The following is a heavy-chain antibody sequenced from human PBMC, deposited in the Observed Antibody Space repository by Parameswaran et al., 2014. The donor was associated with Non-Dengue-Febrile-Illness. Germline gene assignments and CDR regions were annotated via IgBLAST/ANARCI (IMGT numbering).Heavy chain of an antibody. D-gene: IGHD3-16*01. V-gene: IGHV5-51*01. CDR2: IYPGDSDT. CDR3: ASRSYGGETNGQYYYYGMDA. J-gene: IGHJ6*02. Sequence: VRQMPGKGLEWMGIIYPGDSDTRYSPSFQGQVTISAGKSISTAYLQWSSLKASDTAMYYCASRSYGGETNGQYYYYGMDAWGQGTTVTVSS.